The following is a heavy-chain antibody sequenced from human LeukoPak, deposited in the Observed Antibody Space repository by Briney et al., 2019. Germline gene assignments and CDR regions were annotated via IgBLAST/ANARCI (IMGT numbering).Heavy chain of an antibody. CDR2: IKQHGSEK. V-gene: IGHV3-7*01. D-gene: IGHD6-19*01. Sequence: GGSLRLSCAASGFTFSNYWMNWVRQAPGKGLEWVANIKQHGSEKYYVDSVKGRFTISRDNAKNSLYLQMNSLRAEDTAVYYCARDLGGGSGWSEAFDSWGQGTLVTVSS. CDR1: GFTFSNYW. J-gene: IGHJ4*02. CDR3: ARDLGGGSGWSEAFDS.